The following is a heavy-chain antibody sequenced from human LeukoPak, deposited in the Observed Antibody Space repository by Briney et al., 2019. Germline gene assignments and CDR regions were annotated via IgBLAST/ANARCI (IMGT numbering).Heavy chain of an antibody. V-gene: IGHV4-34*01. CDR2: INHSGST. CDR3: ASLPPWYYDFWSGYYPPAY. D-gene: IGHD3-3*01. Sequence: PSETLSLTCAVYGGPFSGYFWSWTRQPPGKGLEWIGEINHSGSTNYNPSLKSRVTISVDTSKNQFSLKLSSVTAADTAVYYCASLPPWYYDFWSGYYPPAYWGQGTLVTVSS. J-gene: IGHJ4*02. CDR1: GGPFSGYF.